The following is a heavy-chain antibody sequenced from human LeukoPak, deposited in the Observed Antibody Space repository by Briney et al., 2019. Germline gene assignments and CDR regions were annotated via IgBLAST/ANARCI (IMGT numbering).Heavy chain of an antibody. CDR1: GFTFSSYA. Sequence: PGESLRLSCAASGFTFSSYAMSWVRQAPGKGLEWVSAISDSGGSTYYADSVKGRFTISRDTSKNTLCLQMNSLRVEDTAVYYCAVGDYADYWGQGTLVTVSS. J-gene: IGHJ4*02. V-gene: IGHV3-23*01. CDR2: ISDSGGST. CDR3: AVGDYADY. D-gene: IGHD2-15*01.